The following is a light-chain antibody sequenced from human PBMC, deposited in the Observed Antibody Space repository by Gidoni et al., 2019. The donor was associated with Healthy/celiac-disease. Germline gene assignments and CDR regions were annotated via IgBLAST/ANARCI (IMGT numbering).Light chain of an antibody. Sequence: QSARTQPASVSGSPGQSTTISCTGTSSDVGGYNYVSWYQQHPGKAPKLMIYEVSNRPSGVSNRFSGSKSGNTASLTISGLQAEDEADYYCSSYTSSSTLYVVFGGGTKLTVL. CDR2: EVS. CDR1: SSDVGGYNY. V-gene: IGLV2-14*01. CDR3: SSYTSSSTLYVV. J-gene: IGLJ2*01.